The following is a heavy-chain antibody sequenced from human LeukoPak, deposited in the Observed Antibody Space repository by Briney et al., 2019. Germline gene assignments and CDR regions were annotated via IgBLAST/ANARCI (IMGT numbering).Heavy chain of an antibody. CDR2: IKQDGSER. CDR1: GFTFSSYW. Sequence: GGSLRLSCAASGFTFSSYWMSWVRQAPGKGLEWVANIKQDGSERYYVDSVKGRFTISRDNAKNSLYLQMNSLRAEDAAAYYCARVRPLRDYWGQGTLVTVSS. J-gene: IGHJ4*02. CDR3: ARVRPLRDY. V-gene: IGHV3-7*03.